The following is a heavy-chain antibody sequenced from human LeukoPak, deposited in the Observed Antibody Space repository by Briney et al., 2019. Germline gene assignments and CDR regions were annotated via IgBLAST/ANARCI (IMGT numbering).Heavy chain of an antibody. CDR3: ARRNGGKKGVDY. D-gene: IGHD2-15*01. J-gene: IGHJ4*02. CDR1: GGSISSSSYY. CDR2: IYYSGST. V-gene: IGHV4-39*07. Sequence: PSETLSLTCTVSGGSISSSSYYWGWIRQPPGKGLEWIGSIYYSGSTYYNPSLKSRVTISVDTSKNQFSLKLSSVTAADTAVYYCARRNGGKKGVDYWGQGTLVTVSS.